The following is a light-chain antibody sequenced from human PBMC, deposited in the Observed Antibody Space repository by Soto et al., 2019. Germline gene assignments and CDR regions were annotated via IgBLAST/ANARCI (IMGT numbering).Light chain of an antibody. V-gene: IGLV2-23*02. CDR3: CSYAGSSTFA. J-gene: IGLJ1*01. CDR1: SSDVGSYNL. CDR2: EVS. Sequence: QAASVSGSPGQSITISCTGTSSDVGSYNLVSWYQQHPGKAPKLMIYEVSKRPSGVSNRFSGSKSGNTASLTISGLQAEDEADYYCCSYAGSSTFAFGTGTKLTVL.